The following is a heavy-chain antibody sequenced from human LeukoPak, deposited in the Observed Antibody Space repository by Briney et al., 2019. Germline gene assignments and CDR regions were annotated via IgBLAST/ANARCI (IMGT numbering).Heavy chain of an antibody. CDR2: IYYSGST. Sequence: PSETLSLTCTVSGGSISSYYWSWIRQPPGKGLEWIGYIYYSGSTNYNPSLKSRVTISVDTSKNQFSLKLSSVTAADTAVYYCARGLSWKIDYWGQGTLVTVSS. V-gene: IGHV4-59*01. J-gene: IGHJ4*02. CDR1: GGSISSYY. CDR3: ARGLSWKIDY. D-gene: IGHD6-13*01.